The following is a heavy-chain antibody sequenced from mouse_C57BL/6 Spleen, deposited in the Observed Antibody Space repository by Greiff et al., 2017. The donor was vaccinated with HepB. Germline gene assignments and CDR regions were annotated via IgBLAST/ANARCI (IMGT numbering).Heavy chain of an antibody. CDR1: GFTFSSYG. Sequence: EVKLVESGGDLVKPGGSLKLSCAASGFTFSSYGMSWVRQTPDKRLEWVATISSGGSYTYYPDSVKGRFTISRDNAKNTLYLQMSSLKSEDTAMYYCASLRGYAMDYWGQGTSVTVSS. CDR2: ISSGGSYT. J-gene: IGHJ4*01. D-gene: IGHD1-1*01. CDR3: ASLRGYAMDY. V-gene: IGHV5-6*01.